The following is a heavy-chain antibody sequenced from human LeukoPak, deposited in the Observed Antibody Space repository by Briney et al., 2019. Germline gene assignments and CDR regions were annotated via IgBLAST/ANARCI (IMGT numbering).Heavy chain of an antibody. J-gene: IGHJ6*03. CDR3: ARVGDSSGWYGNYYYMDV. CDR1: GGSITSNSYY. D-gene: IGHD6-19*01. V-gene: IGHV4-39*07. Sequence: SETLSLTCTVSGGSITSNSYYWGWIRQPPGKGLEWIGSITYSGSTYYNPSLKRRVTISIDTSKNQFSLKLSSVTAADTAVYYCARVGDSSGWYGNYYYMDVWGKGTTVTVSS. CDR2: ITYSGST.